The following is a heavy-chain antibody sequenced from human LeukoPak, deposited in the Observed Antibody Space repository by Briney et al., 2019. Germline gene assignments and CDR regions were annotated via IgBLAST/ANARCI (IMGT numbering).Heavy chain of an antibody. CDR3: ARQVGTASSHDFGH. Sequence: ASVKLSCKASGYTFTTYVLDWGRRAPGQGFEWMGFINTYTRNPTYSQRFTGRFVFSLDTPVSTAYLQLSNLQAEDTAVYYCARQVGTASSHDFGHWGHGTLVTVSS. J-gene: IGHJ4*01. V-gene: IGHV7-4-1*02. D-gene: IGHD2-21*02. CDR2: INTYTRNP. CDR1: GYTFTTYV.